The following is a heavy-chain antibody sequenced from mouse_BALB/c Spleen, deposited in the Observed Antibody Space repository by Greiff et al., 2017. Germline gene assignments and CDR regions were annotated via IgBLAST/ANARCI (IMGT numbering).Heavy chain of an antibody. CDR2: ISSGGSYT. Sequence: EVNVVESGGGLVKPGGSLKLSCAASGFTFSSYAMSWVRQTPEKRLEWVATISSGGSYTYYPDSVKGRFTISRDNAKNTLYLQMSSLRSEDTAMYYCARGGGLLRFFYAMDYWGQGTSVTVSS. J-gene: IGHJ4*01. CDR3: ARGGGLLRFFYAMDY. D-gene: IGHD2-3*01. V-gene: IGHV5-9-3*01. CDR1: GFTFSSYA.